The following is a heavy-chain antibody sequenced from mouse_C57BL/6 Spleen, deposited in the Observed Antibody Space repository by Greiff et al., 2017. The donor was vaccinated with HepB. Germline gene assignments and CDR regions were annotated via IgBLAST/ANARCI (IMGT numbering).Heavy chain of an antibody. CDR2: IYPGSGST. J-gene: IGHJ2*01. D-gene: IGHD2-4*01. CDR3: ARENYYDYDRDYFDY. Sequence: QVQLQQPGAELVKPGASVKMSCKASGYTFTSYWITWVKQRPGQGLEWIGDIYPGSGSTNYNEKFKSKATLTVDTSSSTAYMQLSSLTSEDSAVYYCARENYYDYDRDYFDYWGQGTTLTVSS. CDR1: GYTFTSYW. V-gene: IGHV1-55*01.